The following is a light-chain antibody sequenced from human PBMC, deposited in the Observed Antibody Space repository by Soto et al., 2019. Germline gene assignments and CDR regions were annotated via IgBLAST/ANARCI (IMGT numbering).Light chain of an antibody. CDR3: RSYRTTTNSVV. V-gene: IGLV2-14*01. Sequence: QSVLTQPASVSGSPGQSVTISCTGTSGDVGSYNYVSWYQQRPGKAPQLLIYEVTNRPSGISSRFSGSRSGNTASLTISGLQVEDEADYYCRSYRTTTNSVVFGGGTKVTV. CDR1: SGDVGSYNY. J-gene: IGLJ3*02. CDR2: EVT.